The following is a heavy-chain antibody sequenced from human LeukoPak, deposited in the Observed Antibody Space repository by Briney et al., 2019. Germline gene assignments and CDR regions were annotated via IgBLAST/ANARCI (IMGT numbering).Heavy chain of an antibody. CDR2: LYTSGTT. CDR3: ARGMVRGVINY. D-gene: IGHD3-10*01. J-gene: IGHJ4*02. Sequence: PSETLSLTCTVSGASISSGSYYWTWIRQPAGKGLEWIGRLYTSGTTNYNTSLKSRVTISMDRSKNQFSLNLTSVTAADTAMYYCARGMVRGVINYWGQGTLVTVSS. V-gene: IGHV4-61*02. CDR1: GASISSGSYY.